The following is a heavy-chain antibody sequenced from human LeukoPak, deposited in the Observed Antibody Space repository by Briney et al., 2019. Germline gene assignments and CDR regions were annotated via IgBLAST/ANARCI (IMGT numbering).Heavy chain of an antibody. J-gene: IGHJ6*03. CDR1: GYAFTGYN. Sequence: ASVKVSCKASGYAFTGYNMHWVRQAPGQGLEWMGWINPNSGGTNYAQKFQGRVTMTRDTSISTAYMELSSLRSEDTAVYYCARGPSPYYDILTGYYSYYYMDVWGKGTTVTISS. V-gene: IGHV1-2*02. D-gene: IGHD3-9*01. CDR3: ARGPSPYYDILTGYYSYYYMDV. CDR2: INPNSGGT.